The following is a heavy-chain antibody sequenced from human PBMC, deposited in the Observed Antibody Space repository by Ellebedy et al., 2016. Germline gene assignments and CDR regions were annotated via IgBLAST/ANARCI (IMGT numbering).Heavy chain of an antibody. V-gene: IGHV5-51*01. D-gene: IGHD4-11*01. CDR3: VRPGDNSDYTLDY. CDR2: IYPGDSDT. J-gene: IGHJ4*02. Sequence: GGSLRLSCKGSGYTFVNYWIGWVRQMPGEGLEWMGIIYPGDSDTRYSPSFQGQVTISVDKSINTAYLQWSSLKASDTAMYYCVRPGDNSDYTLDYWGQGTLVTVSS. CDR1: GYTFVNYW.